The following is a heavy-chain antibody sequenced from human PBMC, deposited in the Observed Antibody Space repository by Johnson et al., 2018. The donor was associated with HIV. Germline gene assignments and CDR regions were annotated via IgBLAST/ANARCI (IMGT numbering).Heavy chain of an antibody. CDR3: ARGGRAKDAFDI. Sequence: VLLVESGGGLVQPGGSLRLSCSASGFSFNDYAMHWVRQAPGKGLEWVSGISGSGGSTYYADSVKGRFTISRDNSKNTLYLQMNSLRAEDTAVYYCARGGRAKDAFDIWGQGTMVTVSS. J-gene: IGHJ3*02. CDR2: ISGSGGST. D-gene: IGHD3-16*01. V-gene: IGHV3-23*04. CDR1: GFSFNDYA.